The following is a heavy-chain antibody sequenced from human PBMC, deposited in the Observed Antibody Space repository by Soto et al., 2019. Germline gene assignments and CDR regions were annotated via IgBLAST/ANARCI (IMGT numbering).Heavy chain of an antibody. Sequence: PSETLSLTCTVSGGSISSYYWSWIRQPPGKGLEWIGYIYYSGSTNYNPSLKSRVTISVDTSKNQFSLKLSSVTAADTAVYYCARGGSTIFGPKLNAFDIWGQGTMVTVSS. J-gene: IGHJ3*02. CDR3: ARGGSTIFGPKLNAFDI. V-gene: IGHV4-59*12. CDR1: GGSISSYY. D-gene: IGHD3-3*01. CDR2: IYYSGST.